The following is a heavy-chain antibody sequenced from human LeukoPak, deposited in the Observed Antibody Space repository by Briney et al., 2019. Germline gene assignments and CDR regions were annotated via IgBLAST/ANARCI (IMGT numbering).Heavy chain of an antibody. Sequence: GGSLRLSCAASGFTFSSYTMNWVRQAPGKGLEWVSSITSNTRYIFYADSVKGRFTISRDNAKKSLYLQMNSLRAEDTAVYYCARCPTHWTYYYIDVWGKGTTVTVSS. CDR1: GFTFSSYT. D-gene: IGHD1-1*01. CDR2: ITSNTRYI. J-gene: IGHJ6*03. V-gene: IGHV3-21*01. CDR3: ARCPTHWTYYYIDV.